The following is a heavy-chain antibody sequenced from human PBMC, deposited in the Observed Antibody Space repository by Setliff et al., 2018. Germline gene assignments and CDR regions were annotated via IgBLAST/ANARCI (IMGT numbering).Heavy chain of an antibody. D-gene: IGHD3-3*01. CDR3: ASTPDGDLYYNFWSGYYLTLDY. V-gene: IGHV4-34*01. Sequence: SSETLSLTCAVYGGSFSGHYWGWIRQPPGKGLEWIGEMYHSGNTYYNPSLKSRVTISIDKSRNQFSLNLNSVTAADTAVYYCASTPDGDLYYNFWSGYYLTLDYWGQGTLVTVSS. CDR1: GGSFSGHY. J-gene: IGHJ4*02. CDR2: MYHSGNT.